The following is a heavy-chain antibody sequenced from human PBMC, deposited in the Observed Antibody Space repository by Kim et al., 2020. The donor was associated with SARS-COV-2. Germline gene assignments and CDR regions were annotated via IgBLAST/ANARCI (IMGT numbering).Heavy chain of an antibody. Sequence: SETLSLTCTVSGGSISRYYWSWIRQPPGKRLEWIGYIYNSGSTNYNPSLKSRVTISLETSKNHFSLKLSSATAADTAVYFCARSRDVSYYMDVWGSGTT. CDR2: IYNSGST. V-gene: IGHV4-59*01. CDR1: GGSISRYY. J-gene: IGHJ6*03. CDR3: ARSRDVSYYMDV.